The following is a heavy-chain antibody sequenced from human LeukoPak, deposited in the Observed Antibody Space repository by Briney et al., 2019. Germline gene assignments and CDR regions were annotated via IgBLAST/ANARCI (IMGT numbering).Heavy chain of an antibody. D-gene: IGHD3-22*01. V-gene: IGHV1-18*01. CDR3: ARDRAYDSSGEPMFNP. Sequence: ASVKVSCKASGYTFTSYGISWVRQAPGQGLEWMGWISAYNGNTNYAQKLQGRVTMTTDTSTSTAYMGLSRLTSDDTAVYYCARDRAYDSSGEPMFNPWGQGTLVAVSS. CDR2: ISAYNGNT. CDR1: GYTFTSYG. J-gene: IGHJ5*02.